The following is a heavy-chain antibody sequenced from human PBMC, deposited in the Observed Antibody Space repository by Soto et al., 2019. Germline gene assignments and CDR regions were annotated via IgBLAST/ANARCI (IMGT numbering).Heavy chain of an antibody. CDR2: IYYSGST. CDR3: ARGYYDSSGYYYEDY. V-gene: IGHV4-59*01. J-gene: IGHJ4*02. Sequence: KPSEALSVTCTVSGGSISSYYWSWIRQPPGKGLEWIGYIYYSGSTNYNPSLKSRVTISVDTSKNQFSLKLSSVTAADTAVYYCARGYYDSSGYYYEDYWGQGTLVPVSS. D-gene: IGHD3-22*01. CDR1: GGSISSYY.